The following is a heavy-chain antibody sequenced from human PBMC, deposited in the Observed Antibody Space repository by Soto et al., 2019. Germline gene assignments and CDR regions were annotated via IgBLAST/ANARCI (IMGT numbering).Heavy chain of an antibody. CDR3: ARDLYSSGYLDY. Sequence: GGSLRLSCAASGFTFSSYGMHWVRQAPGKGLEWVAVISYDGSNKYYADSVKGRFTISRDNSKNTLYLQMNSLRAEDTAVYYCARDLYSSGYLDYWGQGTLVTVSS. J-gene: IGHJ4*02. V-gene: IGHV3-30*03. CDR1: GFTFSSYG. D-gene: IGHD3-22*01. CDR2: ISYDGSNK.